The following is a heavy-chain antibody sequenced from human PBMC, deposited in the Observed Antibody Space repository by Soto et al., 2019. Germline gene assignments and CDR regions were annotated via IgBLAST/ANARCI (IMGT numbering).Heavy chain of an antibody. CDR3: AQSRAYSDYWYFDL. D-gene: IGHD4-4*01. J-gene: IGHJ2*01. Sequence: QITLKESGPTLVKPTQTLTLTCTVSGFSLGTSEVGVGWIRQPPGKALEWLAVIYWDDDKRYSPSLNSRLTITKDTSKNQVVLTMTNMDPVDTATYYCAQSRAYSDYWYFDLWGRGTLVTVSS. V-gene: IGHV2-5*02. CDR2: IYWDDDK. CDR1: GFSLGTSEVG.